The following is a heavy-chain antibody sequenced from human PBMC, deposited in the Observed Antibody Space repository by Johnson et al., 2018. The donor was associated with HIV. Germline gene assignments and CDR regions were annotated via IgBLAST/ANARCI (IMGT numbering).Heavy chain of an antibody. CDR3: ARGIAAAAMTLHAFDI. J-gene: IGHJ3*02. CDR1: GFPFSSHP. CDR2: TRYACRHK. V-gene: IGHV3-30*02. Sequence: QVQLVESGGGVVQPGRSLRLSCAASGFPFSSHPMHCVRQAPGTGLEWAAFTRYACRHKFFAASVKGRCTISRDNSKNTLYLQMNSLRAEDTAVYYWARGIAAAAMTLHAFDIWGQGAVVTVPS. D-gene: IGHD6-13*01.